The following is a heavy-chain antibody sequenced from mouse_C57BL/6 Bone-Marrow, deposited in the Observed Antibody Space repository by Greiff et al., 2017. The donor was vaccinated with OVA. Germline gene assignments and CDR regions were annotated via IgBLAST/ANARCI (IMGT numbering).Heavy chain of an antibody. CDR3: ARSGDYYGGFDV. J-gene: IGHJ1*03. Sequence: LVESGAELVRPGASVKLSCKASGYTFTDYFINWVKQRPGQGLEWIARIYPGSGNTYYNEKFKGKATLTAEKSSSTAYMQLSSLTSEDSAVYFCARSGDYYGGFDVWGTGTTVTVSS. D-gene: IGHD1-2*01. V-gene: IGHV1-76*01. CDR2: IYPGSGNT. CDR1: GYTFTDYF.